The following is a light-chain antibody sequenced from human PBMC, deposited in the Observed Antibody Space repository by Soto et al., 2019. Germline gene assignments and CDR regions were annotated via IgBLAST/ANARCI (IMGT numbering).Light chain of an antibody. V-gene: IGKV3-15*01. CDR2: DTS. Sequence: EIVMTQSPATLSVSPGERATLSCRASQSIGYKLAWYQHKPGQAPRLLIYDTSTRAADVPARFSGSGSGTDFTLTISSLQSEDFAVYYCQQYNIWRSITFGQGTRLEIK. CDR1: QSIGYK. J-gene: IGKJ5*01. CDR3: QQYNIWRSIT.